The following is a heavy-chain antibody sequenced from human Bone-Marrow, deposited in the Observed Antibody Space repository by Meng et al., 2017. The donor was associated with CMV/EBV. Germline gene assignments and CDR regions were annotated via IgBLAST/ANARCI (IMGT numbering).Heavy chain of an antibody. V-gene: IGHV3-30*02. Sequence: QVHLVESGGGVVQPGGSLRLSCAASGFTFSSYGMHRVRQAPGKGPEWVAFIRNDESDKYYGDSVKGRFTISRDTSKNTVDLQMNSLRTEDTAVYYCAKGDPVFHYWGQGTLVTISS. CDR2: IRNDESDK. CDR3: AKGDPVFHY. J-gene: IGHJ4*02. CDR1: GFTFSSYG.